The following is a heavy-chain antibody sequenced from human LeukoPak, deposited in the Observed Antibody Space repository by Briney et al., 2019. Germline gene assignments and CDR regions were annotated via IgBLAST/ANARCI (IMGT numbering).Heavy chain of an antibody. V-gene: IGHV3-23*01. J-gene: IGHJ6*02. CDR1: GFTLSNYG. CDR3: AGGAGVYYYGMDV. CDR2: ISGGGSAT. Sequence: GGSLRLSCAASGFTLSNYGLSWVRQAPGKGLEWVSAISGGGSATYYADSVKGRFTISRDNSKNTLFLQMNTLRVDDTAVYYCAGGAGVYYYGMDVWGQGTSVTVSS.